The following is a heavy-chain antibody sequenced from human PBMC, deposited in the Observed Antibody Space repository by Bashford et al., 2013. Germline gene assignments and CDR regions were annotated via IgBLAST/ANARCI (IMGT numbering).Heavy chain of an antibody. CDR2: MNPNSGNT. D-gene: IGHD6-13*01. J-gene: IGHJ4*02. CDR3: AHTYLSAGKLDY. Sequence: PSVKVSCKASGYTFTSYDINWVRQATGQGPEWMGWMNPNSGNTNYAQKFQGRVTMTRDTSISTAYMELTNMDPVDTATYYCAHTYLSAGKLDYWGQGTLVTVSS. V-gene: IGHV1-8*01. CDR1: GYTFTSYD.